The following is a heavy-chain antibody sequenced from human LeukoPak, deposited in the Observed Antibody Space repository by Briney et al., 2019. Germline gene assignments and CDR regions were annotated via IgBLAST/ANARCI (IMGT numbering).Heavy chain of an antibody. V-gene: IGHV1-69*01. D-gene: IGHD3-10*01. CDR2: IIPIFGTA. CDR1: GGTFSSYA. CDR3: ARTGMVRGRPTIGIDY. Sequence: VKVSCKASGGTFSSYAISWVRQAPGQGLEWMGGIIPIFGTANYAQKFQGRVTITADESTSTAYVELSGLRSEDTAVYYCARTGMVRGRPTIGIDYWGQGTLVTVSS. J-gene: IGHJ4*02.